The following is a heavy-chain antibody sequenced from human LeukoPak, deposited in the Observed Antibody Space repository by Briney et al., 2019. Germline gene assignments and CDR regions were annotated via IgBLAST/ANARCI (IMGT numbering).Heavy chain of an antibody. Sequence: SETLSLTCTVSGDSVSSSSYYWTWIRQSPGKGLEWIGYIYHIGSTNYSPSLKSRVTISLDTSKNQFSLRLSSVTAADAAVYYCAGEQWRPPYYYFGLDVWGQGTTVIVSS. CDR3: AGEQWRPPYYYFGLDV. D-gene: IGHD2-8*01. V-gene: IGHV4-61*01. J-gene: IGHJ6*02. CDR2: IYHIGST. CDR1: GDSVSSSSYY.